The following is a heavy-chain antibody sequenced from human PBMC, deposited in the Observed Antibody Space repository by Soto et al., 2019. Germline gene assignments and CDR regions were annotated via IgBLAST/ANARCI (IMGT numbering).Heavy chain of an antibody. CDR2: INPNSRDT. Sequence: QVQLVQSAAEVKKPGASVTVSCRASGYTFTAYFMLWVRQAPGQGLEWMGWINPNSRDTNYAQNFEGRVTRTRDTSFNTAYRELSRLRSDDTAVYYCARGTPTPAGPCFDYWGGGTLVTAPS. D-gene: IGHD6-25*01. J-gene: IGHJ4*02. CDR1: GYTFTAYF. V-gene: IGHV1-2*02. CDR3: ARGTPTPAGPCFDY.